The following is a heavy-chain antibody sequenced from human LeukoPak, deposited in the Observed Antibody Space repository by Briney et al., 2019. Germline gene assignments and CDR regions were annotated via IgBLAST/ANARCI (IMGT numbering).Heavy chain of an antibody. D-gene: IGHD5-18*01. CDR1: GFTDSSNY. CDR3: ARVEGGYSYGYLDY. Sequence: GGSLRLSCAVSGFTDSSNYMSWVRQAPGKALEWVSVIYSGGSTYYADSVKGRFTISRDNSKNTLYLQMNSLRAEDTAVYYCARVEGGYSYGYLDYWGQGTLVTVSS. V-gene: IGHV3-53*01. CDR2: IYSGGST. J-gene: IGHJ4*02.